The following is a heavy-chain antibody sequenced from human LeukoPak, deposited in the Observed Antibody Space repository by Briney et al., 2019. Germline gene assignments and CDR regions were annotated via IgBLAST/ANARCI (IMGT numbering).Heavy chain of an antibody. CDR3: ARVPGYDSPYYYYGMDV. D-gene: IGHD5-12*01. CDR1: GFTFSSYS. V-gene: IGHV3-48*01. CDR2: ISSSSSTI. J-gene: IGHJ6*02. Sequence: GGSLRLSCAASGFTFSSYSMNWVRQAPGKGLEWVSYISSSSSTIYYADSVKGRFTISRDNAKNSLYLQMNSLRAEDTAIYYCARVPGYDSPYYYYGMDVWGQGTTVTVSS.